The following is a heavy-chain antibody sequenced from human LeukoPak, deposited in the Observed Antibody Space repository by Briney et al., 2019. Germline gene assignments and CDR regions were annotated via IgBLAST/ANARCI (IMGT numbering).Heavy chain of an antibody. D-gene: IGHD6-13*01. CDR2: ISSSSSTI. CDR3: ARDLVPHSSRNYNWFDP. V-gene: IGHV3-48*01. J-gene: IGHJ5*02. CDR1: GFTFSSYS. Sequence: GGSLRLSCAASGFTFSSYSMNWVRQAPGKGLEWVSYISSSSSTIYYADSVKGRFTISRDNAKNSLYLQMNSLRAEDTAVYYCARDLVPHSSRNYNWFDPWGQGTLVTVSS.